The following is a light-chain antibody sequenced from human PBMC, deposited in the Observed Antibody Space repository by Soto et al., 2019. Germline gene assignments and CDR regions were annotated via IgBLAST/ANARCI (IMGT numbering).Light chain of an antibody. CDR2: DDY. CDR1: NIETKS. CDR3: PVLDLTSDHVV. V-gene: IGLV3-21*02. Sequence: SYELTQPPSVSVAPGQTATLTCGGNNIETKSVHWYGQKPGRAPVLVVFDDYDRPSGIPERFSGSNSGNTATLTISRVEAGDEGDYYWPVLDLTSDHVVFGGGTKLTVL. J-gene: IGLJ3*02.